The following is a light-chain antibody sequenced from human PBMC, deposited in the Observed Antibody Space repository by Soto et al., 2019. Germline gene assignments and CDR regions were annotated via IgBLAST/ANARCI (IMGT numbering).Light chain of an antibody. CDR2: GGY. CDR3: KQRSNWPRT. Sequence: EIVLTQSPGTLSLSPGERATLSCRASQSVSSNLAWYQQKPGQSPRLLIYGGYARATGIQARFSGGGSGAEYTLAIRSLQSEDFAVYYCKQRSNWPRTFGQGTKVDIK. CDR1: QSVSSN. V-gene: IGKV3-15*01. J-gene: IGKJ1*01.